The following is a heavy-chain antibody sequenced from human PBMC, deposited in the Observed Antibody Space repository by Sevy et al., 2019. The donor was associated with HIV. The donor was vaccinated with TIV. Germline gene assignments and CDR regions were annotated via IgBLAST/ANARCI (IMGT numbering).Heavy chain of an antibody. CDR3: AKDVCTNGVCSTKYSSSWGGLDY. V-gene: IGHV3-9*01. CDR2: ISWNSGSI. D-gene: IGHD2-8*01. CDR1: GFTFDDYA. Sequence: GGSLRLSCAASGFTFDDYAMHWVRQAPGKGLEWVSGISWNSGSIGYADSVKGRFTISRDNAKNSLYLQMNSLRAEDTALYYCAKDVCTNGVCSTKYSSSWGGLDYWGQGTLVTVSS. J-gene: IGHJ4*02.